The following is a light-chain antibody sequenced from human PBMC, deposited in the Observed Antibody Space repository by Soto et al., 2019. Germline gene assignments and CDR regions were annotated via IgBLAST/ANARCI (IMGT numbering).Light chain of an antibody. J-gene: IGKJ3*01. V-gene: IGKV1-27*01. CDR2: AAS. CDR3: QKYSSVPV. Sequence: DIQMTQSPTSLSASVGDRVTITCRAIQGIRNFVAWYQQKPGKAPKLLIYAASTLQSGVPSRFSGSGSGTDFTLTINRLQPEDVATYSCQKYSSVPVFGPGTKVEIK. CDR1: QGIRNF.